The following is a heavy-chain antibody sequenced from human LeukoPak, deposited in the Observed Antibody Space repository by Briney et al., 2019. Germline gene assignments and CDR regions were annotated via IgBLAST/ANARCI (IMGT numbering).Heavy chain of an antibody. D-gene: IGHD3-10*01. CDR2: IYTSGST. V-gene: IGHV4-61*02. J-gene: IGHJ4*02. CDR3: ARVWATRYYYGSGSYDY. CDR1: GGSISSSSYY. Sequence: SETLSLTCTVSGGSISSSSYYWSWIRQPAGKGLEWIGRIYTSGSTNYNPSLKSRVTISVDTSKNQFSLKLSSVTAADTAVYYCARVWATRYYYGSGSYDYWGQGTLVTVSS.